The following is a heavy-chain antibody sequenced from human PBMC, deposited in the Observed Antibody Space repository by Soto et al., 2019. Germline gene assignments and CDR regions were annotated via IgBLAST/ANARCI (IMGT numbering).Heavy chain of an antibody. J-gene: IGHJ4*02. CDR2: ISYDGSNK. D-gene: IGHD3-3*01. V-gene: IGHV3-30*18. CDR3: AKSQAGAYDFWCGPPSYFHY. Sequence: PGGSLRLSCAASGFTFSSYGMHWVRQAPGKGLEWVAVISYDGSNKHYADSVKGRFTISRDNSKNTLYLQMNSLRAADTAVYYCAKSQAGAYDFWCGPPSYFHYPGQGRLGTVCS. CDR1: GFTFSSYG.